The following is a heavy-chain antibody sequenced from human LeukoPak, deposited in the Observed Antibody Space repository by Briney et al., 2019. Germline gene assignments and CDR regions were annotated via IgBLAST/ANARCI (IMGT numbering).Heavy chain of an antibody. Sequence: ASVQVSCKASCYTITSYGISGVRQAPRQGLEGMVCISAYNGNKNFAHQLQDRVTMTTDTSTSTAYTELRSMRSDDTAVYYCSGARRGVAPYYYYYIDAWGKGATVTASS. D-gene: IGHD3-10*01. CDR2: ISAYNGNK. CDR3: SGARRGVAPYYYYYIDA. V-gene: IGHV1-18*01. J-gene: IGHJ6*03. CDR1: CYTITSYG.